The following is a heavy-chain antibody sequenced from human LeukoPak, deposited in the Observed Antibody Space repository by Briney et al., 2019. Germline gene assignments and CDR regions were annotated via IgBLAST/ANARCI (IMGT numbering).Heavy chain of an antibody. J-gene: IGHJ1*01. V-gene: IGHV5-51*01. CDR1: GYSFTSYW. D-gene: IGHD2-2*02. CDR3: ASTYCSSTSCYIGKRSAEYFQH. Sequence: GESLKISCMGSGYSFTSYWIGGVRQIPGKGQEWMGIIYPDDSDTRYSPSFQGQVTISADKSISTAYLQWSSLKASDTAMYYCASTYCSSTSCYIGKRSAEYFQHWGQGTLVTVSS. CDR2: IYPDDSDT.